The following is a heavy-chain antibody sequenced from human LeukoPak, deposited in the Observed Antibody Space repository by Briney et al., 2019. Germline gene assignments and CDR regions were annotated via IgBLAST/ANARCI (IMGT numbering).Heavy chain of an antibody. CDR2: IRSKANSYAT. J-gene: IGHJ4*02. D-gene: IGHD1-26*01. CDR3: TSSDSGSDYGDYFDY. V-gene: IGHV3-73*01. Sequence: PGGSLRLSCAASGFTFSGSAMHWVRQASGKGLEWVGRIRSKANSYATAYAASVKGRFTISRDDSKNTAYLQMNSLKTEDTAVYYCTSSDSGSDYGDYFDYWGQGTLVTVSS. CDR1: GFTFSGSA.